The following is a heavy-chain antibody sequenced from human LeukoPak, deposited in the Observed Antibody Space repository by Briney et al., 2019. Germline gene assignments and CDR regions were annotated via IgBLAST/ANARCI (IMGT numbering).Heavy chain of an antibody. CDR3: ARHGKKWLLKVGYYFDY. Sequence: PSETLSLTCTVSGGSVSDYYWSWIRQSPGKGLEWIGYIYYTETSYNPSLKSRVTISVDTSKNQFSLKLSSVTAADTAVYYCARHGKKWLLKVGYYFDYWGQGTLVTVSS. CDR1: GGSVSDYY. J-gene: IGHJ4*02. CDR2: IYYTET. D-gene: IGHD3-22*01. V-gene: IGHV4-59*08.